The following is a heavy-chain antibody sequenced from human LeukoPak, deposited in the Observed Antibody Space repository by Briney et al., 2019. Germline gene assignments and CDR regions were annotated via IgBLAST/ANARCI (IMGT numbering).Heavy chain of an antibody. CDR2: VNHSGRT. Sequence: SETLSLTCAVYGGSFSEHYWSWIRQPPGKGLEWIGEVNHSGRTNYNPSLRSRVTISADRSQNQFSLKLSSVTAADTAVYYCPRGLGLRVMTTVTTFDYWGQGTLVTVSS. V-gene: IGHV4-34*01. CDR1: GGSFSEHY. J-gene: IGHJ4*02. D-gene: IGHD4-17*01. CDR3: PRGLGLRVMTTVTTFDY.